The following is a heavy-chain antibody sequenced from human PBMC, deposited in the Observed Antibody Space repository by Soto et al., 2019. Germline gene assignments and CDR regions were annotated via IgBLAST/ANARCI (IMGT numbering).Heavy chain of an antibody. Sequence: ASLKVSCKASGYTFTSYAMHWVRQAPGQRLEWMGWINAGNGNTKYSQKFQGRVTITRDTSASTAYMEVSSLRSEDTAVYYCARGDYYDIHDYWGQGTLVTVSS. CDR3: ARGDYYDIHDY. CDR1: GYTFTSYA. CDR2: INAGNGNT. J-gene: IGHJ4*02. D-gene: IGHD3-22*01. V-gene: IGHV1-3*01.